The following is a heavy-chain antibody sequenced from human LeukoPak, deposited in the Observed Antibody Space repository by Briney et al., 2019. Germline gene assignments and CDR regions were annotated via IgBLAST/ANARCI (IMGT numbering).Heavy chain of an antibody. CDR1: GLTFSEYW. CDR3: TSGIGAYDY. V-gene: IGHV3-74*03. Sequence: GGSLRLSCAVSGLTFSEYWMHWVRQDAGKGLVWVAGISKDGGSTEYADFVKGRCTISRDNAKNTLYLQMNSLTVDDTAVYYCTSGIGAYDYWGLGAQVTVSS. CDR2: ISKDGGST. J-gene: IGHJ4*02. D-gene: IGHD3-10*01.